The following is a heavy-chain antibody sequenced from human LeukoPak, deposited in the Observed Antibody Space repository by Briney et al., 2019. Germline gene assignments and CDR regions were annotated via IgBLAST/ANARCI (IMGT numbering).Heavy chain of an antibody. CDR3: ASWRSSSDY. CDR1: GGSISSSSYY. Sequence: SQTLSLTCTVSGGSISSSSYYWGWIRQPPGKGLEWIGSIYYSGSTYYNPSLKSRVTIPVDTSKNQFSLKLSSVTAADTAVYYCASWRSSSDYWGQGTLVTVSS. CDR2: IYYSGST. D-gene: IGHD6-13*01. J-gene: IGHJ4*02. V-gene: IGHV4-39*01.